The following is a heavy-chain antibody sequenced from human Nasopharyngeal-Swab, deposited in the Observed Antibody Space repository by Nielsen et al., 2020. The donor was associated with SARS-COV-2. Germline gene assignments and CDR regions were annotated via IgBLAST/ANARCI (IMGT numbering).Heavy chain of an antibody. CDR2: FDPEDGET. CDR1: GYTLTELS. D-gene: IGHD6-19*01. V-gene: IGHV1-24*01. Sequence: ASVKVSCKVSGYTLTELSIHWVRQAPGKGLEWMGGFDPEDGETIYAQKFQGRVTMTEDTSTDTAYMELSSLRSEDTAVYYCATVYSAVYSSGWYFYWGQGTLVTVSS. CDR3: ATVYSAVYSSGWYFY. J-gene: IGHJ4*02.